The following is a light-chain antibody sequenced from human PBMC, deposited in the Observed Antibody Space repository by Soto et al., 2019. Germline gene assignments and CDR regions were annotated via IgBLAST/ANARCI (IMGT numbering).Light chain of an antibody. Sequence: EIVLTQSPATLSLSQGERAPRPXXXCQSVSSSLAWYKQKPGQAPRPXIYDASNRATGTPARFRGSGSGTDFTLTISSLEPEDFAVYYCQQRSNWPRGTFGQGTKVDIK. CDR1: QSVSSS. V-gene: IGKV3-11*01. CDR2: DAS. CDR3: QQRSNWPRGT. J-gene: IGKJ1*01.